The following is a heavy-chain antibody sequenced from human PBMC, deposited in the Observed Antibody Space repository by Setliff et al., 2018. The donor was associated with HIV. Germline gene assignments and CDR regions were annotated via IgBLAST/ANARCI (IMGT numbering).Heavy chain of an antibody. J-gene: IGHJ4*02. CDR3: ARGGGYNFWSGYNTMYYFDY. D-gene: IGHD3-3*01. CDR2: ISDYNSNT. V-gene: IGHV1-18*01. Sequence: ASVKVSCKASGYTFTSYGLSWVRQAPGQGLEWMGWISDYNSNTEYAQKLQGRVTMTKDTSTSTGYMELRSLKSDDTAVYYCARGGGYNFWSGYNTMYYFDYWGQGTLVTVSS. CDR1: GYTFTSYG.